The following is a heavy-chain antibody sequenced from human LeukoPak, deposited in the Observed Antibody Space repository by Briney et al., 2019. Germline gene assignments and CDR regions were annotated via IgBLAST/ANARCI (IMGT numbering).Heavy chain of an antibody. CDR1: GFTFSSYW. Sequence: GGSLRLSCAASGFTFSSYWMHWVRHAPGKGLVWVSRINSDGSSTSYADSVKGRFTISRDNAKNTLYLQMNSLRAEDTAVYYCARALRYFDWLPLDYWGQGTLVPVSS. CDR2: INSDGSST. CDR3: ARALRYFDWLPLDY. J-gene: IGHJ4*02. V-gene: IGHV3-74*01. D-gene: IGHD3-9*01.